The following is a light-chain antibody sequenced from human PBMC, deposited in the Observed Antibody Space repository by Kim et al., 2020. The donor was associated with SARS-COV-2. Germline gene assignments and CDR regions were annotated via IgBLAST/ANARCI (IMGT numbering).Light chain of an antibody. CDR3: QQYNNYPLT. V-gene: IGKV1-9*01. Sequence: DIQLTQSPSFLSASVGDRVTITCRASQDINNYLAWYQQRPGKAPKLLIYDATSLPSGVPSRFGASGSGTEFTLTISSLQPEDFATYYCQQYNNYPLTFGQGTKVEIK. CDR2: DAT. CDR1: QDINNY. J-gene: IGKJ1*01.